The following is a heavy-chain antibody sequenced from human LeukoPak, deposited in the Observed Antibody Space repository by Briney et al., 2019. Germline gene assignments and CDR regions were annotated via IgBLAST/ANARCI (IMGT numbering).Heavy chain of an antibody. CDR3: ASRGAGKLYDY. Sequence: SETLSLTCAVSGGSISSGGYSWSWIRQPPGKGLEWIGYIYHSGSTYYNPSLKSRVTISVDTSKNQFSLKLSSVTAADTAVYYCASRGAGKLYDYWGQGTLVTVSS. J-gene: IGHJ4*02. CDR1: GGSISSGGYS. CDR2: IYHSGST. V-gene: IGHV4-30-2*01. D-gene: IGHD1-26*01.